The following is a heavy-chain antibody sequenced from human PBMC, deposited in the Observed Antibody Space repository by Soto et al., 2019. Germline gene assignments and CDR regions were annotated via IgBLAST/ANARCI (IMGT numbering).Heavy chain of an antibody. D-gene: IGHD6-13*01. CDR1: GFTVSSNY. Sequence: PGGSLRLSCAASGFTVSSNYMSWVRQAAGKGLEWVSVIYSGGSTYYADSVKGRFSISRDNSKNTLYLQMNSLRAEDTAVYYCAKDGFDLYRNSSSWYLDYWGQGT. CDR3: AKDGFDLYRNSSSWYLDY. CDR2: IYSGGST. V-gene: IGHV3-66*01. J-gene: IGHJ4*02.